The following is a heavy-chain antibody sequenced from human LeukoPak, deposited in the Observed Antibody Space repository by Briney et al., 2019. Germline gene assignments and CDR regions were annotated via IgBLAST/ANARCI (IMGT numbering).Heavy chain of an antibody. Sequence: GGSLRLSCAASGFSFASYAMTWVRQAPGKGLDWVSAITGSGGSTYYADSVKGRFTISRDNSKNTLYLQMNSLRAEDTAVYYCARSSGNYWAAPFDYWGQGTLVTVSS. CDR3: ARSSGNYWAAPFDY. CDR2: ITGSGGST. D-gene: IGHD1-26*01. CDR1: GFSFASYA. V-gene: IGHV3-23*01. J-gene: IGHJ4*02.